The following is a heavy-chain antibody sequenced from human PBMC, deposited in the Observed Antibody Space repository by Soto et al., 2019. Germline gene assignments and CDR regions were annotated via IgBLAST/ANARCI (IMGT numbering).Heavy chain of an antibody. D-gene: IGHD1-7*01. Sequence: SETLSLTWTVSGGSISGYYWSWIRQPPGKGLEWIGYIYYSGSTNYNPSLKSRVTISVDTSKNQFSLKLSSVTAADTAVYYCARTKWNFGKFAPWGQGTLVPVSS. CDR3: ARTKWNFGKFAP. CDR1: GGSISGYY. CDR2: IYYSGST. V-gene: IGHV4-59*01. J-gene: IGHJ5*02.